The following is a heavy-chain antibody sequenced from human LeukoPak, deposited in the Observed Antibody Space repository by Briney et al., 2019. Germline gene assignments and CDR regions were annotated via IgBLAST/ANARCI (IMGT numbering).Heavy chain of an antibody. CDR2: INPNSGGT. J-gene: IGHJ4*02. CDR3: ARASAFQAALFSLSY. CDR1: GYTFTGYY. Sequence: GASVKVSCKASGYTFTGYYMHWVRQAPGQGLEWMGWINPNSGGTDYAQKFQGRVTMTRDTSISTAYMELSRLRSDDTAVYYCARASAFQAALFSLSYWGQGTLVTVSS. V-gene: IGHV1-2*02. D-gene: IGHD6-6*01.